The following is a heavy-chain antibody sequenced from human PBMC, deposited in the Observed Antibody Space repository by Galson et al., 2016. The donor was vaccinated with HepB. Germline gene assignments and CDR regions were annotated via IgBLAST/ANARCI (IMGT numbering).Heavy chain of an antibody. CDR3: ARDRPGGWFDP. D-gene: IGHD3-16*01. CDR2: VSYSVAS. Sequence: SETLSLTCTVSGDSVRSGTYYWSWLRQPPGKGLEWIGFVSYSVASNFNPSLKSRVTISLDTSKNQFSLDLTSATAADTAVYYCARDRPGGWFDPWGQGTLVTVSS. CDR1: GDSVRSGTYY. J-gene: IGHJ5*02. V-gene: IGHV4-61*01.